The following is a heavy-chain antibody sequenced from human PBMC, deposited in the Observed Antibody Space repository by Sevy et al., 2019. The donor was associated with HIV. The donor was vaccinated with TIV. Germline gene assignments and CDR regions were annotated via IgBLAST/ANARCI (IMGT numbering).Heavy chain of an antibody. CDR2: ISSSSSTI. D-gene: IGHD3-3*01. J-gene: IGHJ5*02. V-gene: IGHV3-48*02. CDR1: GFTFSSYS. CDR3: ARRELTYYDFSGFDP. Sequence: GGSLRLSCAASGFTFSSYSMNWVRQAPGKGLEWVSYISSSSSTIYYADSVKGRFTISRDNAKNSLYLQMNSLRDEDTAVYYCARRELTYYDFSGFDPWGQGTLVTVSS.